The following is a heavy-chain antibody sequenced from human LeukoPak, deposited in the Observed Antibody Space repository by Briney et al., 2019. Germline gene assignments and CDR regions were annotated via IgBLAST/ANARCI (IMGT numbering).Heavy chain of an antibody. Sequence: SETLSLTCAVYGGSFSGYYCSWIRQPPGKGLEWIGEINHSGSTNYNPSLKSRVTISVDMSKNQFSRKLSSVTAAGTAVYYCARGASSLLLWFGELLPPYYFDYWGQGTLVTVSS. CDR1: GGSFSGYY. J-gene: IGHJ4*02. CDR2: INHSGST. D-gene: IGHD3-10*01. CDR3: ARGASSLLLWFGELLPPYYFDY. V-gene: IGHV4-34*01.